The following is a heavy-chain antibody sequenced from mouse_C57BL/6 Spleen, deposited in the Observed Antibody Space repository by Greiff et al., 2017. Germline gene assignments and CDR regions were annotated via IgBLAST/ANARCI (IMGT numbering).Heavy chain of an antibody. Sequence: EVQLVESGGGLVQPGGSLSLSCAASGYTFTAYYMSWVRQPPGKALEWLGFISNKANGYTTEYSASVKGRFTISRDNSPGILYLQMDALRAEDSATDYCARSPCYYGSSFDYWGQGTTRTVSS. CDR1: GYTFTAYY. V-gene: IGHV7-3*01. CDR2: ISNKANGYTT. J-gene: IGHJ2*01. D-gene: IGHD1-1*01. CDR3: ARSPCYYGSSFDY.